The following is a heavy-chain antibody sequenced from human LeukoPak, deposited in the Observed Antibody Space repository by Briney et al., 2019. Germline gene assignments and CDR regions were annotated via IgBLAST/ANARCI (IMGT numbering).Heavy chain of an antibody. D-gene: IGHD1-26*01. J-gene: IGHJ4*02. CDR2: ISSSSSYI. CDR1: GFTFSSYS. CDR3: ARDPTSASGSYLRRVDFDY. V-gene: IGHV3-21*01. Sequence: PGGSLRLSCAASGFTFSSYSMNWVRQAPGKGLEWVSSISSSSSYIYYADSVKGRFTTSRDNAKNSLYLQMNSLRAEDTAVYYCARDPTSASGSYLRRVDFDYWGQGTLVTVSS.